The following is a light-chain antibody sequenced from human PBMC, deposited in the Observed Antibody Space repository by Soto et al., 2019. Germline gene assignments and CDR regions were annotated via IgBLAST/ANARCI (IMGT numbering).Light chain of an antibody. CDR2: GAS. Sequence: DIVMTQSPAILSVSLGERATLSCLASQSISDNLAWYQQRSGQAPRLLIYGASTRATGVPARFSGSGSGTEFTLTISSLQYDDVAIYYCQQYKSWPPLTFGGGTKVE. CDR1: QSISDN. J-gene: IGKJ4*01. V-gene: IGKV3-15*01. CDR3: QQYKSWPPLT.